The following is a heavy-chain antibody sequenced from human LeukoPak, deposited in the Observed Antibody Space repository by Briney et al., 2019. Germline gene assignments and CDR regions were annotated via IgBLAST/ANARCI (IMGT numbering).Heavy chain of an antibody. CDR1: GFTFSSYG. V-gene: IGHV3-30*03. J-gene: IGHJ6*02. CDR2: ISYDGSNK. Sequence: GGSLRLSCAASGFTFSSYGMHWVRQAPGKGLEWVAVISYDGSNKYYADSVKGRFTISRDNSKNTLYLQMNSLRPEDTAVYYCARAPGDPGIAAADSYYSNGMDVWGQGTTVTASS. D-gene: IGHD6-13*01. CDR3: ARAPGDPGIAAADSYYSNGMDV.